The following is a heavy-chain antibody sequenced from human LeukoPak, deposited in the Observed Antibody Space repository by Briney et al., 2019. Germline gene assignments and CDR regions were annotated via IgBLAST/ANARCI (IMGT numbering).Heavy chain of an antibody. Sequence: GGSLRLSCAASGLTVSSNYMSWVRQAPGKGLEWVSVIYSDGSTYYADSVKGRFTISRDKSKNTLYLQMNSLRVEDTAVYYCAKLESPYNYYGMDVWGQGTTVTVS. J-gene: IGHJ6*02. CDR1: GLTVSSNY. V-gene: IGHV3-53*01. D-gene: IGHD3-3*01. CDR2: IYSDGST. CDR3: AKLESPYNYYGMDV.